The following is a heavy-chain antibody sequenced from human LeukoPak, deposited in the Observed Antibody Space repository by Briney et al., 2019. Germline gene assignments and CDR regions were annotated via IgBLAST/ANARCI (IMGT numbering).Heavy chain of an antibody. Sequence: GGSLRLSCAASGFTFSNAWMSWVRQAPGKGLEWVGRIKSKTDGGTTDYAAPVKGRFTISRDDSKNTLYLQMNSLKTEDTAVYYCTTGGYSYGRMDAFDIWGQGTMVTVSS. CDR2: IKSKTDGGTT. D-gene: IGHD5-18*01. CDR3: TTGGYSYGRMDAFDI. J-gene: IGHJ3*02. CDR1: GFTFSNAW. V-gene: IGHV3-15*01.